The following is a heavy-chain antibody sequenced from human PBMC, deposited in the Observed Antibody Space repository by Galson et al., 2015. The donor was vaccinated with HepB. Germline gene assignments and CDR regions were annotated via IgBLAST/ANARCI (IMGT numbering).Heavy chain of an antibody. CDR1: GFTFSSYG. D-gene: IGHD5-18*01. CDR2: ISYDGSNK. V-gene: IGHV3-30*18. J-gene: IGHJ6*02. CDR3: AKDTGSYGFYYYGMDV. Sequence: SLRLSCAASGFTFSSYGMHWVRQAPGKGLEWVAVISYDGSNKYYADSVKGRFTISRDNSKNTLYLQMNSLRAEDTAVYYGAKDTGSYGFYYYGMDVWGQGTPVTVSS.